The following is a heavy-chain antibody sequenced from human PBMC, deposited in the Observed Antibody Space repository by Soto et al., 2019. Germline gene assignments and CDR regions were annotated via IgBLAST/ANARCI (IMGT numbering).Heavy chain of an antibody. CDR3: AKTLGPSAIHPFS. CDR2: INPNSGGT. Sequence: ASVKVSCKASGYTFTGYYMHWVRQAPGQGLEWMGWINPNSGGTNYAQKFQGRVTMTRDTSISTAYMELSRLRAEDTAVYYCAKTLGPSAIHPFSWGQGTLVTVSS. CDR1: GYTFTGYY. J-gene: IGHJ5*02. D-gene: IGHD2-2*02. V-gene: IGHV1-2*02.